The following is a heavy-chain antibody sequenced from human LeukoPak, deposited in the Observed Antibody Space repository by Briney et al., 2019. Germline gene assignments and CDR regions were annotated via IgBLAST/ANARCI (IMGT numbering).Heavy chain of an antibody. V-gene: IGHV3-30*04. Sequence: PRGSLRLSCAASGFTVTSYAMHWVRPAPGKGLGWVAVIIYDGSNKYYAESVKGRFTISRDKSKNTLYLQMSSLRAEDTAVYYCARDSGGYDYGYYFDYWGQGTLVTVSS. CDR2: IIYDGSNK. J-gene: IGHJ4*02. CDR3: ARDSGGYDYGYYFDY. D-gene: IGHD5-12*01. CDR1: GFTVTSYA.